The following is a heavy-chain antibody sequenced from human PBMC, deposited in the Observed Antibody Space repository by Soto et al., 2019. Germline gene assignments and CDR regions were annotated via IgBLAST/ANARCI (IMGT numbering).Heavy chain of an antibody. J-gene: IGHJ5*02. D-gene: IGHD2-2*01. CDR3: ARGDIVLVPASEGNWFDP. Sequence: GASVKVSCKASAYSFTTYHIHWVRQAPGQGLEWMGLINPDAGATNYAQRFQGRLRLTRDTSTSTVYMELRSLRFDDTAVYYCARGDIVLVPASEGNWFDPWGQRTLVTVSS. CDR2: INPDAGAT. CDR1: AYSFTTYH. V-gene: IGHV1-46*01.